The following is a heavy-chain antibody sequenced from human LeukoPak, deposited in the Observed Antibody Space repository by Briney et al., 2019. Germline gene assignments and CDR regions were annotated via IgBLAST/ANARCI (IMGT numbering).Heavy chain of an antibody. CDR1: GGSISSSSYY. J-gene: IGHJ2*01. Sequence: SETLSLTCTVSGGSISSSSYYWGWIRQPPGKGLEWIGSIYYSGSTYYNPSLKSRVTISVDTSKNQFSLKLSSVTAADTAVYYCARDSGSSGYYSYWYFDLWGRGTLVTVSS. V-gene: IGHV4-39*07. CDR2: IYYSGST. CDR3: ARDSGSSGYYSYWYFDL. D-gene: IGHD3-22*01.